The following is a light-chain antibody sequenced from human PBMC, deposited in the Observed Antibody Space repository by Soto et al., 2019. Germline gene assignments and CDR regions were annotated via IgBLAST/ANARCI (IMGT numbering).Light chain of an antibody. CDR2: ENN. CDR1: ASNIGGDP. V-gene: IGLV1-44*01. CDR3: AGWDGSLKGFV. J-gene: IGLJ1*01. Sequence: QSVLTQPPSASGAPGQRVTSSCSGSASNIGGDPVNWYQQVPGTAPKLLIYENNHRPSGVPDRFSGSKSGTSASLVISGLQSEDEAEYFCAGWDGSLKGFVFGTGTKVTVL.